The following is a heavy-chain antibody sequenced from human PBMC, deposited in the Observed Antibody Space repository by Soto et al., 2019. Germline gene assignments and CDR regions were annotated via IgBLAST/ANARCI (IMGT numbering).Heavy chain of an antibody. D-gene: IGHD6-19*01. CDR2: ISSTGSTI. J-gene: IGHJ1*01. CDR3: ARVSQSFIEYFQH. V-gene: IGHV3-48*03. CDR1: GFTFSKFE. Sequence: GGSLTLSCAASGFTFSKFEINWFRKAPGKGLEWISYISSTGSTIHYADSVKGRFTISRDNAKNSLYLQMNSLRVEDTAVYYCARVSQSFIEYFQHWGQGTLVTVSS.